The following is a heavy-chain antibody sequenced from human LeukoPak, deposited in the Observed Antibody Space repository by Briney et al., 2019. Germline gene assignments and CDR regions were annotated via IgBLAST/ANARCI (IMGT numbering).Heavy chain of an antibody. CDR2: IYYSGST. Sequence: SETLSLTCTVSGGFISSYYWSWIRQPPGKGLEWIGYIYYSGSTSYNPSLKSRVTISLDTSKNQFSLKLSSVIAADTASYYCARGIHSGNYYGLYYWGQGALVTVSS. V-gene: IGHV4-59*08. CDR3: ARGIHSGNYYGLYY. CDR1: GGFISSYY. J-gene: IGHJ4*02. D-gene: IGHD1-26*01.